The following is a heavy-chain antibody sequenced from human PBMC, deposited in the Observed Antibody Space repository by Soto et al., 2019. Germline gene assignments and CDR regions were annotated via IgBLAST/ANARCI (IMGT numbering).Heavy chain of an antibody. J-gene: IGHJ3*02. CDR1: GYTFTSYA. CDR2: INAGNGNT. Sequence: ASVKVSCKASGYTFTSYAMHWVRQAPGQRLEWMGWINAGNGNTKYSQKFQGRVTITRDTSASTAYMELSSLRSEDTAVYYCASLSDVGIRGPHAFDIWGQGTMVTVSS. V-gene: IGHV1-3*01. D-gene: IGHD3-22*01. CDR3: ASLSDVGIRGPHAFDI.